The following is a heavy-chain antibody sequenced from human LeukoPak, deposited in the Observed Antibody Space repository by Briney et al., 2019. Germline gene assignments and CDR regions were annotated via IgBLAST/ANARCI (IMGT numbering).Heavy chain of an antibody. CDR3: ARRHGRCSDGSCYYPDY. Sequence: ASFKISCKAAAYTFTTYDINGWGQATGQGLEWMGGMNPNSDNTAYSHKFQDRVTTTTNSSITTAYMELSRLRSEDRAVYYCARRHGRCSDGSCYYPDYWGQGTLVTVSS. CDR1: AYTFTTYD. D-gene: IGHD2-15*01. V-gene: IGHV1-8*01. CDR2: MNPNSDNT. J-gene: IGHJ4*02.